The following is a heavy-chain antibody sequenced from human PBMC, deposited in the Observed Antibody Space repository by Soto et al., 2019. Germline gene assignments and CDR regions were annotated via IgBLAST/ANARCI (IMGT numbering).Heavy chain of an antibody. V-gene: IGHV3-30*03. J-gene: IGHJ4*02. CDR1: GFTFSSYG. Sequence: QVQLVESGGGVVQPGRSLRLSCAASGFTFSSYGMHWVRQAPGKGLEWVAVISYDGSNIYYADSVKGRFTISRDNSKNTLYLQVNSLRAEDTAVYYCARAETTATTFFFDCWGQGTLVTVSS. CDR3: ARAETTATTFFFDC. CDR2: ISYDGSNI. D-gene: IGHD4-17*01.